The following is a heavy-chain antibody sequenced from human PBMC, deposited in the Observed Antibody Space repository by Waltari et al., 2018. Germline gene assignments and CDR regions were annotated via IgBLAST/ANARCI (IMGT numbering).Heavy chain of an antibody. Sequence: QVQLQESGPGLVKASETLSLACTVSGASISSSYWSWIRQPPGKGLEWIGYIFYSGSTNYNPSLKSRVTIFVDTSKNQFSLKLSSVTAADTAVYYCARDLRPNWNGDYFDYWGQGTLVTVSS. CDR2: IFYSGST. J-gene: IGHJ4*02. CDR3: ARDLRPNWNGDYFDY. D-gene: IGHD1-1*01. V-gene: IGHV4-59*01. CDR1: GASISSSY.